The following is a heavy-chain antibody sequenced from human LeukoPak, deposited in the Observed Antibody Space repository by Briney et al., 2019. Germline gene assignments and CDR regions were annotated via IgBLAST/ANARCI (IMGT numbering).Heavy chain of an antibody. CDR1: GFTFSSYF. CDR3: AKVPPHDDSGYSNPY. J-gene: IGHJ4*02. CDR2: ISGSGADT. D-gene: IGHD3-22*01. V-gene: IGHV3-23*01. Sequence: PGGSLRLSCAASGFTFSSYFMTWVRQAPGKGLEWVSGISGSGADTLYADSVRGQFTISRDNSKNTLHLQMNSLRAEDTAVYYCAKVPPHDDSGYSNPYWGQGTLVTVSS.